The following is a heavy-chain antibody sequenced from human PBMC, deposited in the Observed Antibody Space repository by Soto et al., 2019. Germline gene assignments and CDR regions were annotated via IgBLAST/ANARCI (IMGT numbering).Heavy chain of an antibody. D-gene: IGHD6-13*01. V-gene: IGHV3-30*18. CDR2: ISYDGSNK. J-gene: IGHJ4*02. CDR1: GFTFSSYG. Sequence: GGSLRLSCAASGFTFSSYGMHWVRQAPGKGLGWVAVISYDGSNKYYADSVKGRFTISRDNSKNTLYLQMNSLRAEDTAVYYCAKVGSSHGNFDYWGQGTLVTVSS. CDR3: AKVGSSHGNFDY.